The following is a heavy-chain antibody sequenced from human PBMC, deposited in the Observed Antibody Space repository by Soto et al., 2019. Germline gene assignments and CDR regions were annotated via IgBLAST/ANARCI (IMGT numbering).Heavy chain of an antibody. CDR3: ARNPHYGGYYYYGMDV. CDR2: IIPIFGTA. Sequence: QVQLVQSGAEVKKPGSSVKVSCKASGGTFSSYAISWVRQAPGQGLEWMGGIIPIFGTANYAQKFQGRVTITADESTSTAYMELSRLRSEDTAVYYCARNPHYGGYYYYGMDVWGQGTTVTVSS. D-gene: IGHD4-17*01. CDR1: GGTFSSYA. J-gene: IGHJ6*02. V-gene: IGHV1-69*01.